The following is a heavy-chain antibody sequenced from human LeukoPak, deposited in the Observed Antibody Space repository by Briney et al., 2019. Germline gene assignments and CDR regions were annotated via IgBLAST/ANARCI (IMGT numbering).Heavy chain of an antibody. CDR3: AREISLCCSSTSCQGGYAFDI. J-gene: IGHJ3*02. CDR1: GGSISSSSYY. Sequence: SETLSLTCTVSGGSISSSSYYWGWIRQPPGKGLEWIGSIYYSGSTYYNPSLKSRVTISVDTSKNQFSLKLSSVTAADTAVYYCAREISLCCSSTSCQGGYAFDIWGQGTMVTVSS. CDR2: IYYSGST. D-gene: IGHD2-2*01. V-gene: IGHV4-39*07.